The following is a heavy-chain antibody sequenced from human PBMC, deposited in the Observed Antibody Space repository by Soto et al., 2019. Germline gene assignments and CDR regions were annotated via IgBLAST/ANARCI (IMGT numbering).Heavy chain of an antibody. J-gene: IGHJ4*02. Sequence: EVQLVESGGGLVQPGGSLRLSCAASGFTFSSYAMHWVRQAPGKGLEYVSAISSNGGSTYYANSVKGRFTISRDNSKTTLDLQMGSLGAEDMAVYYCARGPGYYFDYWGQGTLVTVSS. CDR1: GFTFSSYA. V-gene: IGHV3-64*01. CDR2: ISSNGGST. CDR3: ARGPGYYFDY.